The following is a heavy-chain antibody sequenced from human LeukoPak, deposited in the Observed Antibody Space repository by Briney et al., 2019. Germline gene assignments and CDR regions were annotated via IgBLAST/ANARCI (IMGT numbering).Heavy chain of an antibody. D-gene: IGHD2-15*01. CDR1: GFTFSSYA. Sequence: PGGSLRLSCAASGFTFSSYAMHWVRQAPGKGLEWVAVISYDGSNKYYADSVKGRFTISRDNSKNTLYLQMNSLRAEDTAVYYCAKDYQWSCDCWGQGTLVTVSS. J-gene: IGHJ4*02. CDR3: AKDYQWSCDC. V-gene: IGHV3-30-3*01. CDR2: ISYDGSNK.